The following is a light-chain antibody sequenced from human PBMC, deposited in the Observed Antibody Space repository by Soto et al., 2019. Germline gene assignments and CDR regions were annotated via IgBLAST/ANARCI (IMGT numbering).Light chain of an antibody. J-gene: IGLJ1*01. Sequence: QSVLTQPPSASGTPGQRVTISCSGSSSNIGTNTVQWHQRLPGTAPKLLMYGDNQRPSGVPDRFSGSKSGTSASLAITGLQSGDESDYYCAAWDDGLNGYVFGTGTKVTVL. CDR3: AAWDDGLNGYV. CDR1: SSNIGTNT. V-gene: IGLV1-44*01. CDR2: GDN.